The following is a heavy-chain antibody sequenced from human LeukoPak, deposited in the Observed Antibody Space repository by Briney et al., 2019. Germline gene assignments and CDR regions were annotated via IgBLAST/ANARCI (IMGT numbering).Heavy chain of an antibody. CDR1: GFTFSNYA. D-gene: IGHD2-15*01. J-gene: IGHJ4*02. CDR2: IYSGGST. CDR3: ARDYCSGGSCYFDY. Sequence: GGSLRLSCASSGFTFSNYAMSWVRQAPGKGLEWVSVIYSGGSTYYADSVKGRFTISRDNSKNTLYLQMNSLRAEDTAVYYCARDYCSGGSCYFDYWGQGTLVTVSS. V-gene: IGHV3-66*01.